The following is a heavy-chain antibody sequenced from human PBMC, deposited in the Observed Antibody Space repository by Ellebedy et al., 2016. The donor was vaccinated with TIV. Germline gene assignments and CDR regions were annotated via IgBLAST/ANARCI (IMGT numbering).Heavy chain of an antibody. V-gene: IGHV1-46*01. CDR3: ARMTTVTSY. J-gene: IGHJ4*02. Sequence: ASVKVSXXASGYTFTSYYMHWVRQAPGQGLEWMGIINPSGGSTSYAQKFQGRVTMTRNTSINTAYMELSSLRSEDTAVYYCARMTTVTSYWGQGTLVTVSS. CDR2: INPSGGST. CDR1: GYTFTSYY. D-gene: IGHD4-11*01.